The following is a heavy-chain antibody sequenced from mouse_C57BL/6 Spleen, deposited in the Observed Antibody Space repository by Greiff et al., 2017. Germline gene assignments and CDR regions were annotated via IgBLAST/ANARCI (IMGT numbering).Heavy chain of an antibody. CDR2: INPNNGGT. D-gene: IGHD2-4*01. CDR3: ARFHYDYDGRGLLDY. CDR1: GYTFTDYN. V-gene: IGHV1-22*01. Sequence: VQLKESGPELVKPGASVKMSCKASGYTFTDYNMHWVKQSHGKSLEWIGYINPNNGGTSYNQKFKGKATLTVNKSSSTAYMELRSLTSVDSAVYYCARFHYDYDGRGLLDYWCQGTTLTVSS. J-gene: IGHJ2*01.